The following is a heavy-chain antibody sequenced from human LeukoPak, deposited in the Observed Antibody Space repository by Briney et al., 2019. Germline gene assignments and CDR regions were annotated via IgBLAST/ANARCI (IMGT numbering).Heavy chain of an antibody. CDR3: ASGYYDILTGPMDFDY. CDR1: GGSISSYY. V-gene: IGHV4-59*01. CDR2: IYYSGST. Sequence: SETLSLTCTVSGGSISSYYWSWIRQPPGKGLEWIGYIYYSGSTSYNPSLKSRVTISVDTSKNQFSLKLSSVTAADTAVYYCASGYYDILTGPMDFDYWGQGTLVTVSS. D-gene: IGHD3-9*01. J-gene: IGHJ4*02.